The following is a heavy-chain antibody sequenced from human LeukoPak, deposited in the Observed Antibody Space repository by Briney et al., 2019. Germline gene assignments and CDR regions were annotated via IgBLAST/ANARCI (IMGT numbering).Heavy chain of an antibody. CDR1: GFTFSDYY. Sequence: GGSLRLSCAASGFTFSDYYMSWIRQAPGRGLEWVSYIVSSGNTIYYADSVKGRFTISRDNAKNSLYLQVNSLRAEDTAVYYCAELGITMIGGVWGKGTTVTISS. V-gene: IGHV3-11*04. J-gene: IGHJ6*04. D-gene: IGHD3-10*02. CDR3: AELGITMIGGV. CDR2: IVSSGNTI.